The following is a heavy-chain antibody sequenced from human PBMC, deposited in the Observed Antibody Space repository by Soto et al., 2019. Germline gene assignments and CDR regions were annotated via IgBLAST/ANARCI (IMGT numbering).Heavy chain of an antibody. J-gene: IGHJ6*02. Sequence: QVQLVESGGGVVQPGRSLRLSCAASGFTFSSYGMHWVRQAPGKGLEWVAVISYDGSNKYYADSVKGRFTISRDNSKNTLYLQMTGLRAEDTAVYYCARGPGDIGYGMDVWGQGTTVTVS. CDR2: ISYDGSNK. V-gene: IGHV3-30*03. CDR1: GFTFSSYG. CDR3: ARGPGDIGYGMDV. D-gene: IGHD2-15*01.